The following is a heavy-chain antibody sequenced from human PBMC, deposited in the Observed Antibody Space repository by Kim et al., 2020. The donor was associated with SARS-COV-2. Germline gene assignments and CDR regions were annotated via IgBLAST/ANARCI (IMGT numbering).Heavy chain of an antibody. V-gene: IGHV3-23*01. D-gene: IGHD1-1*01. CDR3: AKYRAGAWTFDY. Sequence: GGSLRLSCAASGFTLSAYAMSWVRQAPGKGLEWVSGISGSGGSTDYADSVKGRFTISRDNSRNTLYLHMNSLRAEDTAVYYCAKYRAGAWTFDYWGQGTL. J-gene: IGHJ4*02. CDR2: ISGSGGST. CDR1: GFTLSAYA.